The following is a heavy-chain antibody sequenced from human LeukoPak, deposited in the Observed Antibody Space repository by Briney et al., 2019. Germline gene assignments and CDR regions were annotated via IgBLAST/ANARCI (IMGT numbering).Heavy chain of an antibody. D-gene: IGHD1-7*01. CDR1: GYTFTSYG. Sequence: GASVTVSCTASGYTFTSYGISWVRQAPGQGLEWMGGIIPIFGTANYAQKFQGRVTITADESTSTAYMELSSLRSEDTAVYYCARERSLTGTTLYYWGQGTLVAVSS. CDR3: ARERSLTGTTLYY. J-gene: IGHJ4*02. CDR2: IIPIFGTA. V-gene: IGHV1-69*13.